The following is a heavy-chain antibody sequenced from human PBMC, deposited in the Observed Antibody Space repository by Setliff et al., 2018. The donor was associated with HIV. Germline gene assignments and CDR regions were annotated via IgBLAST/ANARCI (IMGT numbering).Heavy chain of an antibody. CDR2: INHRGST. J-gene: IGHJ6*03. CDR3: NIYYYYYMDV. CDR1: GESFSGYY. V-gene: IGHV4-34*01. Sequence: SETLSLTCAVYGESFSGYYWNWIRQPPGKGLEWIGEINHRGSTNYNPSLKSRVTMSVDTSKNQFSLKLSSVTAADTAVYYCNIYYYYYMDVWGKGTTVTVSS.